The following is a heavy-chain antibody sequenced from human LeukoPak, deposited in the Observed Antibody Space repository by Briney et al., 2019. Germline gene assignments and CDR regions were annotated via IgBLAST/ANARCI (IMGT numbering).Heavy chain of an antibody. D-gene: IGHD3-22*01. J-gene: IGHJ5*02. V-gene: IGHV3-30*02. CDR1: GFIFSSYA. Sequence: GGSLSLSCAASGFIFSSYAMHWVRQTPDKGLEWVAYIGHDGNNENYANSIRGRFTISRDNSKNTLYLQMNSLRAEDTAVYYCARGINTGYYDREQFDPWGQGTLVTVSS. CDR2: IGHDGNNE. CDR3: ARGINTGYYDREQFDP.